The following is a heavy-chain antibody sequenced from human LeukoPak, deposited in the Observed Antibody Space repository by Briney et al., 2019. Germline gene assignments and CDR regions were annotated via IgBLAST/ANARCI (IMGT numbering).Heavy chain of an antibody. CDR1: GYTFTSYD. V-gene: IGHV1-8*01. CDR2: MNPNSGNT. Sequence: ASVKVSCKASGYTFTSYDINWVRQATGQGLEWMGWMNPNSGNTGYAQKFQGRVTMTRNTSISTAYVELSSLRSEDTAVYYCARAAITMIVVVKRYYYYYMDVWGKGTTVTVSS. J-gene: IGHJ6*03. CDR3: ARAAITMIVVVKRYYYYYMDV. D-gene: IGHD3-22*01.